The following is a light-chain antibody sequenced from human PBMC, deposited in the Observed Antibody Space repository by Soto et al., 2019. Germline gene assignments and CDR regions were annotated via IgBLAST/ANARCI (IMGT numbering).Light chain of an antibody. J-gene: IGLJ2*01. CDR1: SSDVGSYNR. V-gene: IGLV2-18*02. Sequence: QSALTQPPSVSGSPGQSVTISCTGTSSDVGSYNRVSWYQQPPGTAPKLMIYEVSNLPSGVPDRFSGSKSGNTASLTISGLQADDEADYYCSSYTSSSTLVFGGGTKLTVL. CDR3: SSYTSSSTLV. CDR2: EVS.